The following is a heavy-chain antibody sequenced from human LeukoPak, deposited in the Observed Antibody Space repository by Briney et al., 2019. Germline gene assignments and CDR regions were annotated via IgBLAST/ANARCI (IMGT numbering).Heavy chain of an antibody. D-gene: IGHD6-13*01. CDR2: INPSGGST. CDR3: AREVGPTIRAAAGTKIHAEYFQH. CDR1: GYTFTSYY. Sequence: ASVKVSCKASGYTFTSYYMHWVRQAPGQGLEWMGIINPSGGSTSYAQKFQGRVTMTRDTSTSTAYMELSRLRSDDTAVYYCAREVGPTIRAAAGTKIHAEYFQHWGQGTLVTVSS. V-gene: IGHV1-46*01. J-gene: IGHJ1*01.